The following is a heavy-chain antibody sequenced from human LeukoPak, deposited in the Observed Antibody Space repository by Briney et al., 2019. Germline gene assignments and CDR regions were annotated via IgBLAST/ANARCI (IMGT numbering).Heavy chain of an antibody. CDR1: GGSISSGGYY. J-gene: IGHJ4*02. Sequence: SQTLSLTCTVSGGSISSGGYYWSWIRQPPGKGLGWIGYISNSGSTHYNPSLKSRVTISVDKSKNQFSLKVSSVTAADTAQYYCVRDHYEEYSSSYWGQGTLVTVSS. CDR3: VRDHYEEYSSSY. CDR2: ISNSGST. V-gene: IGHV4-30-2*01. D-gene: IGHD6-6*01.